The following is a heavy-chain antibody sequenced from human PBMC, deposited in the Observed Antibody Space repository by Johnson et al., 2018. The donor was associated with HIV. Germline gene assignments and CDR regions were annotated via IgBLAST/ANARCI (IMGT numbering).Heavy chain of an antibody. CDR1: GFTFSSYG. J-gene: IGHJ3*02. V-gene: IGHV3-20*04. CDR2: INWNGGSI. CDR3: ARGPVFDI. Sequence: VQLVESGGGVVQPGRSLRLSCAASGFTFSSYGMHWVRQAPGKGLEWVSAINWNGGSIGYAESVKGRFTISRDNAKNSLYLQMNSLRAEDTAVYYCARGPVFDIWGQGTMVTVSS.